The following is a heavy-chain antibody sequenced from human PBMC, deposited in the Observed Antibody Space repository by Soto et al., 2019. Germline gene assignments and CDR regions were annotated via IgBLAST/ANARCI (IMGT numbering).Heavy chain of an antibody. Sequence: QVQLQQWGAGLVKPSETLSLSCAVYGQSFSGHSWAWIRQPPGKGLEWSGESNESGSTYYNPSLKSRFTISTDTSKNQFSLKLSSVSAADTAAYFCARGSGIVALPGELEDVKYDYWGQGTLVNVSS. J-gene: IGHJ4*02. D-gene: IGHD1-1*01. V-gene: IGHV4-34*01. CDR2: SNESGST. CDR3: ARGSGIVALPGELEDVKYDY. CDR1: GQSFSGHS.